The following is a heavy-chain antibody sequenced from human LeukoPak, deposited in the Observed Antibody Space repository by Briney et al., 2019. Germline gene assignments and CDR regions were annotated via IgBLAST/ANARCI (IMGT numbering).Heavy chain of an antibody. V-gene: IGHV3-11*01. J-gene: IGHJ5*02. Sequence: TAGGSLRLSCTASGFTFSDYYMSWIRQAPGKGLEWLSYISTSGGSVSYVDSVKGRFTISRDNAKNSVYLQIDSLRAEDTAMYYCARDRQFRLHDPWGQGILVTVSS. D-gene: IGHD3-16*01. CDR1: GFTFSDYY. CDR3: ARDRQFRLHDP. CDR2: ISTSGGSV.